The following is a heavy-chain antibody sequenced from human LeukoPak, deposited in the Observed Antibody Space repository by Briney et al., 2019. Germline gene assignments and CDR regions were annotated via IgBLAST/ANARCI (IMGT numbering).Heavy chain of an antibody. CDR2: IRTNGFTT. V-gene: IGHV3-64*04. J-gene: IGHJ4*02. CDR3: AKSYGDYLGYFDS. D-gene: IGHD4-17*01. Sequence: GGSLRLSCSASGFTFSSYAMHCVRQAPGKGLEYVSAIRTNGFTTNYADAVKGRFTISRDKSKNTLFLQMNSLRAEDTAVYYCAKSYGDYLGYFDSWGQGTLVTVSS. CDR1: GFTFSSYA.